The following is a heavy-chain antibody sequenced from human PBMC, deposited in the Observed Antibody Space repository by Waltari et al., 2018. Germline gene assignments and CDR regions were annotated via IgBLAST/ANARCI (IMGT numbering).Heavy chain of an antibody. CDR2: IFSDGRT. CDR1: AFTGSRNY. Sequence: EVQLVESGGGFIQSGGSLRLSCAASAFTGSRNYMSWVRQAPGKGLEWVSVIFSDGRTYYADSVKGRFTISRDNSKNTLYLQINSLRAEDTAVYYCARDSRGGLFFDYWGQGTLVTVSS. J-gene: IGHJ4*02. V-gene: IGHV3-53*01. CDR3: ARDSRGGLFFDY.